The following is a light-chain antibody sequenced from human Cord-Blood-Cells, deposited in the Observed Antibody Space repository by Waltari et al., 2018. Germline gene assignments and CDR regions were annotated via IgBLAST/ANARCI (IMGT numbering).Light chain of an antibody. CDR3: QQSYSTPGAT. J-gene: IGKJ3*01. Sequence: DIPMPQSPHSLYASVGYRFTLTCREIQSISSYLNWYQQKPGKAPKLLIYAASSLQSGVPSRFSGSGSGTDFTLTISSLQPEDFATYYCQQSYSTPGATFGPGTKVDIK. V-gene: IGKV1-39*01. CDR2: AAS. CDR1: QSISSY.